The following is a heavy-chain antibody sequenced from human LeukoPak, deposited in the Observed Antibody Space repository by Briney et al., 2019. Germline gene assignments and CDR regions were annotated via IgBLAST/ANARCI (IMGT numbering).Heavy chain of an antibody. Sequence: GGSLRLSCAASGFTFSSYEMNWVRQAPGKGLEWVSYISSSGSTIYYADSVKGRFTISRDNAKNSVYLQMNSLRAEDTAVYYCASDQWELRAFDIWGQGTMVTVSS. CDR3: ASDQWELRAFDI. J-gene: IGHJ3*02. D-gene: IGHD1-26*01. CDR1: GFTFSSYE. CDR2: ISSSGSTI. V-gene: IGHV3-48*03.